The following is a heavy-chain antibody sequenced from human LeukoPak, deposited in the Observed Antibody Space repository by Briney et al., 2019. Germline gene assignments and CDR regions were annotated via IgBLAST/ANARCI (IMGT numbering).Heavy chain of an antibody. J-gene: IGHJ3*02. Sequence: GASVNVSCKASGSEFSSYDISWVRQAPGQGLGWMGWIRAYNGKTKYAEKFQGRLTMTTETSTSTAYMELRSLTSADTAVYYCAKDNPRDVYVRGSYRYSRRGLDIWGQGTLVTASS. D-gene: IGHD3-16*02. CDR2: IRAYNGKT. V-gene: IGHV1-18*01. CDR1: GSEFSSYD. CDR3: AKDNPRDVYVRGSYRYSRRGLDI.